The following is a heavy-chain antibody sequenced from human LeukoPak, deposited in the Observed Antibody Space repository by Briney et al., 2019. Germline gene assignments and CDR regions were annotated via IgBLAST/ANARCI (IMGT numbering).Heavy chain of an antibody. D-gene: IGHD6-13*01. J-gene: IGHJ3*02. CDR1: GLTFSSYA. CDR3: AKDPWYSSSWDDAFDI. Sequence: PGGSLRLSCAASGLTFSSYAMSWVRQAPGKGLEWVSAISGSGGSTYYADSVKGRFTISRDNSKNTLYLQMNSLRAEDTAVYYCAKDPWYSSSWDDAFDIWGQGTMVTVSS. CDR2: ISGSGGST. V-gene: IGHV3-23*01.